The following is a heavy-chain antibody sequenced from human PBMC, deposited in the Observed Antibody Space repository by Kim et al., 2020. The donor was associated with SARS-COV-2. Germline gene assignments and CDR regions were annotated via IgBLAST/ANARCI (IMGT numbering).Heavy chain of an antibody. CDR1: GINFNIQY. D-gene: IGHD3-10*02. CDR2: IGGSDGNT. CDR3: STLHFYVHEH. Sequence: GGSLRLSCAASGINFNIQYMSWVRQAPGKGLQWVSFIGGSDGNTVYADSVKGRFTVSRDNAKNSVYLQMNSLRAEDTAIYYCSTLHFYVHEHWGQGTLVTVSS. J-gene: IGHJ1*01. V-gene: IGHV3-11*03.